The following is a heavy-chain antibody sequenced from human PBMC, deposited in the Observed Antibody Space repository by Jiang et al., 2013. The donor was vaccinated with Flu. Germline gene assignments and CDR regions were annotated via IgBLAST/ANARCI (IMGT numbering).Heavy chain of an antibody. Sequence: GSGLVKPSETLSLSCTVSGASMRSENSYWGWIRQPPGKGLEWIGSIYYSGSTYYNPSLKSRVTISVDTSKKQFSLKLSSVTAADTAVYYCASQHWDHGSGSYYMSYWGQGTLVTVSS. CDR3: ASQHWDHGSGSYYMSY. J-gene: IGHJ4*02. CDR1: GASMRSENSY. D-gene: IGHD3-10*01. V-gene: IGHV4-39*07. CDR2: IYYSGST.